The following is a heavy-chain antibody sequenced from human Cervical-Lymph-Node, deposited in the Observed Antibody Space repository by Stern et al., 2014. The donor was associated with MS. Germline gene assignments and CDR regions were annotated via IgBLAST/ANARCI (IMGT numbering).Heavy chain of an antibody. D-gene: IGHD2-21*02. CDR3: ARDLEVTPTYGLDV. Sequence: QVQLVESGGGVVQPGWSLRLSCEASGFIFNSYAMHWVRQAPGKGLEWVASMWYDGSNKDYAASVEGRFTISRDSSKNTLYLEMNSLRAEDTAVYYCARDLEVTPTYGLDVWGQGTTVTVSS. J-gene: IGHJ6*02. V-gene: IGHV3-33*01. CDR2: MWYDGSNK. CDR1: GFIFNSYA.